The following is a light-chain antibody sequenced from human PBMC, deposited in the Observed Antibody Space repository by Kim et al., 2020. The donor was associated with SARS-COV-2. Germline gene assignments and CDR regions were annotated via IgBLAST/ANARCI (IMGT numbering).Light chain of an antibody. V-gene: IGLV3-1*01. CDR2: QDS. CDR3: QAWDSSTVV. J-gene: IGLJ2*01. Sequence: PSVSVPPGQTASITCSGDKLGDKYACWYQQKPGQSPVLVIYQDSKRPSGIPERFSGSNSGNTATLTISGTQAMDEADYYCQAWDSSTVVFGGGTQLTVL. CDR1: KLGDKY.